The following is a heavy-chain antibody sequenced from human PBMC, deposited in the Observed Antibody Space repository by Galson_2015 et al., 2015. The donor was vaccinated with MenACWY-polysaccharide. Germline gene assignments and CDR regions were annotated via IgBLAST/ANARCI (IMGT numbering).Heavy chain of an antibody. J-gene: IGHJ4*02. V-gene: IGHV1-18*01. CDR3: ARIESIAAAGTGDY. CDR1: DYSFTSYG. Sequence: SVKVSCKASDYSFTSYGFTWVRQAPGQGLEWMGWISADNAYITYAQKLQGRVTMTTDTSTSTAYMELSSLRSEDTAVYYCARIESIAAAGTGDYWGQGTLVTVSS. D-gene: IGHD6-13*01. CDR2: ISADNAYI.